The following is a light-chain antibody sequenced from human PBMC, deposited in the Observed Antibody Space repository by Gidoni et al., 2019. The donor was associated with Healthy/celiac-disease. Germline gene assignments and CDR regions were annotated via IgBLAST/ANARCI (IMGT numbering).Light chain of an antibody. J-gene: IGLJ2*01. CDR2: SNN. Sequence: QSVLTQPPSASGTPGQRVTISCSGSSPNIGSNTVNWYQQLPGAAPKLLIHSNNQRPSGVPDRFSGSKSGTSASLAISGLQSEDEADYYCAAWDDSLNGLFGGGTKLTVL. CDR1: SPNIGSNT. V-gene: IGLV1-44*01. CDR3: AAWDDSLNGL.